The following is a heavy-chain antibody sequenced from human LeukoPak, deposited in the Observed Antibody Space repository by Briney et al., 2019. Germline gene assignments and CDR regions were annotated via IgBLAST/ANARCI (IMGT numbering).Heavy chain of an antibody. J-gene: IGHJ6*03. CDR2: ISYDGSNK. V-gene: IGHV3-30*04. D-gene: IGHD4-17*01. CDR3: ANDYGDYVDYYYMDV. Sequence: GGSLRLSCAASGFTFSSYAMHWVRQAPGKGLEWVAVISYDGSNKYYADSVKGRFTISRDNSKNTLYLQMNSLRAEDTAVYYCANDYGDYVDYYYMDVWGKGTTVTISS. CDR1: GFTFSSYA.